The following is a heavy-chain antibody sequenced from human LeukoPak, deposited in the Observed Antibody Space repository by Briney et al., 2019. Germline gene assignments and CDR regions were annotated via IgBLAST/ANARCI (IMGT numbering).Heavy chain of an antibody. CDR3: ARGLNSSPQYYYYYYYMDV. V-gene: IGHV4-34*01. CDR2: INHSGST. Sequence: PSETLSLTCAVYGGSFSGYYWSWIRQPPGKGLEWIGEINHSGSTNYNPSLKSRVTISVDTSKNQFSLKLSSVTAADTAVYYCARGLNSSPQYYYYYYYMDVWGKGTTVTVTS. J-gene: IGHJ6*03. D-gene: IGHD6-13*01. CDR1: GGSFSGYY.